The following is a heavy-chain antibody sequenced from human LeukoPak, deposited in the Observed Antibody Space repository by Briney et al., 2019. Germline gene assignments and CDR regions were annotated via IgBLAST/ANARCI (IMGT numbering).Heavy chain of an antibody. V-gene: IGHV4-39*01. CDR1: GGSISTSPYY. D-gene: IGHD3-22*01. J-gene: IGHJ4*02. CDR2: IYYSGST. Sequence: PSETLSLPCTVSGGSISTSPYYWGWIRQPPGKGLEWIGTIYYSGSTYYNPSLKSRVTISVNTSKNQFSLRLTSVTAADTAVYYCARHRGHYDSSGHYADYWGQGTLHIVSS. CDR3: ARHRGHYDSSGHYADY.